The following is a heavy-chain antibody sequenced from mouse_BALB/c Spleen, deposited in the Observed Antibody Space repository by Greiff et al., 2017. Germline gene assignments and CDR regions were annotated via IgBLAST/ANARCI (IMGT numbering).Heavy chain of an antibody. V-gene: IGHV1-80*01. CDR1: GYAFSSYW. J-gene: IGHJ3*01. Sequence: VKLMESGAELVRPGSSVKISCTASGYAFSSYWMNWVKQRPGQGLEWIGQIYPGDGDTNYNGKFKGKATLTADKSSSTAYMQLSSLTSEDSAVYFCARWGGLAYWGQGTLVTVAA. CDR3: ARWGGLAY. CDR2: IYPGDGDT.